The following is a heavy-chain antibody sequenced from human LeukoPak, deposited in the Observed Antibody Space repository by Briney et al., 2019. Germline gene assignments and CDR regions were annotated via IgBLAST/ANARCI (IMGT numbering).Heavy chain of an antibody. V-gene: IGHV1-2*04. Sequence: ASVKVSCKASGYTFTCYYMHWVRQAPGQGREWRGWINPNSGGTNYAQKFQGSVTMTRDTSISTAYMELSRLRSDDTAVYYCARGRRMIGSSSARRYYYYGMAVWGNGTTVTVSS. CDR3: ARGRRMIGSSSARRYYYYGMAV. J-gene: IGHJ6*04. CDR2: INPNSGGT. D-gene: IGHD2-15*01. CDR1: GYTFTCYY.